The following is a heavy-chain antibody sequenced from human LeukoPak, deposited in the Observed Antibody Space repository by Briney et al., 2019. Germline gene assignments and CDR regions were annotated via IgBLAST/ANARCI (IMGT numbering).Heavy chain of an antibody. CDR1: GGSFSGYY. CDR2: INHSGST. V-gene: IGHV4-34*01. Sequence: SETLSLTCAVYGGSFSGYYWNWIRQPPGKGLEWIGEINHSGSTYYNPSLKSRVTISVDTSKNQFSLKLSSVTAADTAVYYCARGKITMVRGVDAFDIGGQGTMVTVS. D-gene: IGHD3-10*01. J-gene: IGHJ3*02. CDR3: ARGKITMVRGVDAFDI.